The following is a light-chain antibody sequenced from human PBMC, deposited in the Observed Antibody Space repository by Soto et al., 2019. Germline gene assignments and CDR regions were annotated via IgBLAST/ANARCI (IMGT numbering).Light chain of an antibody. Sequence: QSALTQPASVSASPGQSITISCTGTSSDVGGYNYVSWYQQHPGKAPKLMIYDVSNRPSGVSNRFSGSKSGNTASLTISGLQFEDESDYYCSSYTGSSTYVFGPGTKVTVL. J-gene: IGLJ1*01. V-gene: IGLV2-14*03. CDR2: DVS. CDR3: SSYTGSSTYV. CDR1: SSDVGGYNY.